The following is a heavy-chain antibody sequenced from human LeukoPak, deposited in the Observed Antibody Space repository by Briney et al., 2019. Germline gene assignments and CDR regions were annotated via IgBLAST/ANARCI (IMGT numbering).Heavy chain of an antibody. D-gene: IGHD2-2*01. J-gene: IGHJ6*03. CDR2: INPNSGGT. Sequence: GASVKVSRKASGYTFTGYYMHWVRQAPGQGLEWMGWINPNSGGTNYAQKFQGRVTMTRDTSISTAYMELSRLRSDDTAVYYCARDIVVVPFYYYYMDVWGKGTTVTVSS. CDR3: ARDIVVVPFYYYYMDV. V-gene: IGHV1-2*02. CDR1: GYTFTGYY.